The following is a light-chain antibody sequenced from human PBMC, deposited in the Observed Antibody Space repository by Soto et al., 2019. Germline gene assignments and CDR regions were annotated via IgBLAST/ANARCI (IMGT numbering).Light chain of an antibody. Sequence: QSVLTQPPSVSGAPGQRVTISRTGSSSNIGAGYDVHWYQQLPGRAPKLLIYGNTNRPSGVPDRFSGSKSGTSASLAITGLQAEDEADYYCLSFDSSLSVVFGGGTKLTVL. J-gene: IGLJ2*01. CDR2: GNT. V-gene: IGLV1-40*01. CDR1: SSNIGAGYD. CDR3: LSFDSSLSVV.